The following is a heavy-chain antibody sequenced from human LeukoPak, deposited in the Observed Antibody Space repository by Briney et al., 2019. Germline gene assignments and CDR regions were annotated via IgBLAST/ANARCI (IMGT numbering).Heavy chain of an antibody. V-gene: IGHV3-7*03. CDR1: GFTFSSYW. Sequence: GGSLGLSCAASGFTFSSYWMSWVRQAPGKGLEWVANIKQDGSEKYYVDSVKGRFTISRDNAKNSLYLQMNSLRAEDTAVYYCARLQYYDFWSGYPYWYFDLWGRGTLVTVSS. CDR2: IKQDGSEK. CDR3: ARLQYYDFWSGYPYWYFDL. J-gene: IGHJ2*01. D-gene: IGHD3-3*01.